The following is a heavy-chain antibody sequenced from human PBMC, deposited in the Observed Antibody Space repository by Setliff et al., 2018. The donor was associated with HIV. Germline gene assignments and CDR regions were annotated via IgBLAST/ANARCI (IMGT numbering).Heavy chain of an antibody. V-gene: IGHV3-23*01. D-gene: IGHD3-16*02. J-gene: IGHJ4*02. CDR2: ISGSGSTT. CDR3: ARELYREWDY. CDR1: GFTFTSYA. Sequence: GGSLRLSCAASGFTFTSYAMNWVRQAPGKGLEWVSSISGSGSTTYYADSVKGRLTISRDNSQNALYLHMNSLRAEDTAVYYCARELYREWDYWGQGTLVTVSS.